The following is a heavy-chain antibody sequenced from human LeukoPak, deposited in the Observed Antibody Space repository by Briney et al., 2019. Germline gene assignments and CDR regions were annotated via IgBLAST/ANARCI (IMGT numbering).Heavy chain of an antibody. CDR3: ARETTETTKNAFDI. Sequence: SETLSLTCTVSGGSISSYYWSWIRQPPGKGLEWIGYIYYSGSTNYNPSLKSRVTISVDTSKNQFSLKLSSVTAADTAVYFCARETTETTKNAFDIWGPGTLVIVSS. V-gene: IGHV4-59*01. CDR1: GGSISSYY. J-gene: IGHJ3*02. CDR2: IYYSGST. D-gene: IGHD4-17*01.